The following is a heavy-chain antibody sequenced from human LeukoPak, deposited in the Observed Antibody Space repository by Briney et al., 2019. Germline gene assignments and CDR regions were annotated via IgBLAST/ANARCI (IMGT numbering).Heavy chain of an antibody. D-gene: IGHD2-8*01. Sequence: PGGSLRLSCAASGFTFSTYWMSWVRQAPGKGLEWLANIKHDGSEKYYVDSMKGRFSISRDNAKNSLYLQMNSLKADDTAVYYCAREEWWFDYWGQGTPVTVSS. CDR3: AREEWWFDY. J-gene: IGHJ5*01. CDR2: IKHDGSEK. CDR1: GFTFSTYW. V-gene: IGHV3-7*01.